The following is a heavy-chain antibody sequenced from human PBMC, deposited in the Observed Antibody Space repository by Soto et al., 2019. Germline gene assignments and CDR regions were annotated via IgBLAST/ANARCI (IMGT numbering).Heavy chain of an antibody. D-gene: IGHD1-20*01. Sequence: QIQMVQSGVEVKQPGASVKISCKTSGYTFSSYSINWVRQAPGQGLEWMSWISTYSGNTHYAERVQGRVTVTLDKSARTAFMEMRGLTSDDTAVYLCARDNCYFALWGQGTLVTVSS. CDR3: ARDNCYFAL. CDR1: GYTFSSYS. CDR2: ISTYSGNT. V-gene: IGHV1-18*04. J-gene: IGHJ4*02.